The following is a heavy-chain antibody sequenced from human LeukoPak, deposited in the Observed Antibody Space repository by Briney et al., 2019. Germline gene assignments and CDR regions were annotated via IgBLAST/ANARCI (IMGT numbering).Heavy chain of an antibody. CDR3: ARGTQNRWFGELLYDY. J-gene: IGHJ4*02. D-gene: IGHD3-10*01. CDR2: IYHSGST. Sequence: SETLSLTCAVSGYSISSGYYWGWIRQPPGKGLEWIGSIYHSGSTYYNPSLKSRVTISVDTSKNQFSLKLSSVTAADTAVYYCARGTQNRWFGELLYDYWGQGTLATVSS. V-gene: IGHV4-38-2*01. CDR1: GYSISSGYY.